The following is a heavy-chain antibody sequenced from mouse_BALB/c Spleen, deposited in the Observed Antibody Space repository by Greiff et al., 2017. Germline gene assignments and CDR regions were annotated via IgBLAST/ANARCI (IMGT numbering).Heavy chain of an antibody. CDR3: ARDRTLFAY. CDR1: GFTFSSYA. V-gene: IGHV5-9-4*01. J-gene: IGHJ3*01. Sequence: EVNLVESGGGLVKPGGSLKLSCAASGFTFSSYAMSWVRQSPEKRLEWVAEISSGGSYTYYPDTVTGRFTISRDNAKNTLYLEMSSLRSEDTAMYYCARDRTLFAYWGQGTLVTVSA. CDR2: ISSGGSYT.